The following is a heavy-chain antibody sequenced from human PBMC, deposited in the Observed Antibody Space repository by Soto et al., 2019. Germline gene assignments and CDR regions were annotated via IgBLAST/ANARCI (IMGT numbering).Heavy chain of an antibody. V-gene: IGHV4-4*02. CDR3: ARVGVVRYYYYGMDV. J-gene: IGHJ6*02. Sequence: LRRTLSLTCAVSGGSISSSNWWSWVRQPPGKGLEWIGEIYHSGSTNYNPSLKSRVTISVDKSKNQFSLKLSSVTAADTAVYYCARVGVVRYYYYGMDVWGQGTTVTVSS. CDR2: IYHSGST. D-gene: IGHD2-15*01. CDR1: GGSISSSNW.